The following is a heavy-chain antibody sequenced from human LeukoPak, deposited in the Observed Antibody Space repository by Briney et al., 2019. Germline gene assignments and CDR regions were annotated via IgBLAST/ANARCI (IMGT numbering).Heavy chain of an antibody. CDR3: AARPPIVVGGPFDY. J-gene: IGHJ4*02. Sequence: GGSLRLSCAASGFTFHFYSMTWVRQAPGKGLEWVSYISSRSSTIYYTDSVKGRFTVSRDNAKNSLNLQMNSLRDEDTAVYYCAARPPIVVGGPFDYWGQGTLVTVSS. CDR1: GFTFHFYS. V-gene: IGHV3-48*02. D-gene: IGHD3-22*01. CDR2: ISSRSSTI.